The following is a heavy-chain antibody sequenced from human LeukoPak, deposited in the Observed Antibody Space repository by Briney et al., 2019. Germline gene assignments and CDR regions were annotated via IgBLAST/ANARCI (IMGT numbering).Heavy chain of an antibody. Sequence: GGSLRLSCAASGFTFSTYGMHSVRQAPGKGLEWVAFIRYDGSIRYYADSVKGRFTISRDNSQNTLYLQMNSLRPEGTGVYYCAKDRSGYGPDYWGQGTLVTVSS. CDR3: AKDRSGYGPDY. J-gene: IGHJ4*02. V-gene: IGHV3-30*02. CDR1: GFTFSTYG. D-gene: IGHD5-12*01. CDR2: IRYDGSIR.